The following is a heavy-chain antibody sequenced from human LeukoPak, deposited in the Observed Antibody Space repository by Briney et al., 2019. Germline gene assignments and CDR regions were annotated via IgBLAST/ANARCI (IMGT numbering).Heavy chain of an antibody. CDR3: AKGVSSGWYAGYFDY. D-gene: IGHD6-19*01. V-gene: IGHV3-23*01. Sequence: GGSLRLSCAASGFTFSSYAMSWVRLAPGKGLEWVSAITGSGASTYYADSVKGRFTISRDNSKNTLYLQMNSLRAEDTAVYYCAKGVSSGWYAGYFDYWGQGTLVTVSS. CDR2: ITGSGAST. J-gene: IGHJ4*02. CDR1: GFTFSSYA.